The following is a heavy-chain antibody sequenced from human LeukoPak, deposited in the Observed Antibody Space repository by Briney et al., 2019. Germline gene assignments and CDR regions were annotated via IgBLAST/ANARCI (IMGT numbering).Heavy chain of an antibody. CDR2: IYTSGST. CDR3: ARDRELWNWFDP. V-gene: IGHV4-61*02. D-gene: IGHD1-26*01. J-gene: IGHJ5*02. CDR1: GGSISSGSYY. Sequence: PSQTLSLTCTVSGGSISSGSYYWSWIRQPAGKGLEWIGRIYTSGSTNYNPSLKRRVTISVDTSKNQFSLKLSSVTAADTAVYYCARDRELWNWFDPWGQGTLVTVSS.